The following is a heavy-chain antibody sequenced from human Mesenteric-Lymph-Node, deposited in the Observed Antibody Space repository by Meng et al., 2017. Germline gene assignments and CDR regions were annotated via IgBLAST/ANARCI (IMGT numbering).Heavy chain of an antibody. J-gene: IGHJ6*01. CDR1: GFTFSSSW. D-gene: IGHD6-13*01. V-gene: IGHV3-74*01. CDR2: INSDGRDT. Sequence: GGSLRLSCAASGFTFSSSWMHWVRQAPGKGLVWVSRINSDGRDTSYADSVKGRFTISRDNSKNTLYLQMNSLRAEDTAVYYCARCGLWSSSWYYYYYYYGMDVWGQGTTVTCSS. CDR3: ARCGLWSSSWYYYYYYYGMDV.